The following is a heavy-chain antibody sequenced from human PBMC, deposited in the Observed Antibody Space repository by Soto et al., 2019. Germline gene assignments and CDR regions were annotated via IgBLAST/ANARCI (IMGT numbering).Heavy chain of an antibody. D-gene: IGHD5-12*01. CDR3: ARDMSGYDLTDY. CDR1: GYTFTGYH. CDR2: INPNSGGT. Sequence: QVQLVQSGAEVKKPGASVKVSCKASGYTFTGYHMHWVRQAPGQGLEWMGWINPNSGGTNYAQKLQGRVTMTRDTSISTGYMELGRLRSDDTAVYYCARDMSGYDLTDYWGQGTLVTVSS. V-gene: IGHV1-2*02. J-gene: IGHJ4*02.